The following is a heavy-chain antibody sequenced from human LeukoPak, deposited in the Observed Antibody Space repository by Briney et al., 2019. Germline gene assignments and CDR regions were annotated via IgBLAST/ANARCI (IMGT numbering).Heavy chain of an antibody. Sequence: SETLSLTCTGSGGSISSSSYYWGWIRQPPGKGLEWIGNIYYSGSTYYNPSLKSRVTISVDTSKNQFSLKLSSVTAADTAVYYCARDGRFPPEVLPRYFDYWGQGTLVTVSS. CDR1: GGSISSSSYY. D-gene: IGHD1-26*01. CDR2: IYYSGST. J-gene: IGHJ4*02. V-gene: IGHV4-39*07. CDR3: ARDGRFPPEVLPRYFDY.